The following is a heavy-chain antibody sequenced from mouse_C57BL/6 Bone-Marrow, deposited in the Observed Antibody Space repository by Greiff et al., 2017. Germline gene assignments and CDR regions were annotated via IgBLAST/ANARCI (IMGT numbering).Heavy chain of an antibody. CDR2: IDPENGVT. V-gene: IGHV14-4*01. CDR3: TTGLRSYFDY. D-gene: IGHD1-1*01. CDR1: GFNIQDDY. J-gene: IGHJ2*01. Sequence: VQLQQSGAELVRPGASVQLSCTASGFNIQDDYLPWLKQRPEQGLEWIGWIDPENGVTESASKFQGKATITADTASNTAYLQLSSLTSEDTAVYYCTTGLRSYFDYWGQGTTLTVSS.